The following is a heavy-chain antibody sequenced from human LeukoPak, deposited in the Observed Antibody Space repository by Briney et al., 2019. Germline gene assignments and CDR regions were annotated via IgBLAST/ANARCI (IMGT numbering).Heavy chain of an antibody. V-gene: IGHV4-4*07. CDR3: AREQYYDSSGYYYNWFDP. CDR1: GGSISSYY. J-gene: IGHJ5*02. Sequence: SKTLSLTCTVSGGSISSYYWSWIRQPAGKGLEWMGRIYTSGSNNYNPSLKSRVTMSVDTSKNQFSLKLSSVTAADTAVYYCAREQYYDSSGYYYNWFDPWGQGTLVTVCS. CDR2: IYTSGSN. D-gene: IGHD3-22*01.